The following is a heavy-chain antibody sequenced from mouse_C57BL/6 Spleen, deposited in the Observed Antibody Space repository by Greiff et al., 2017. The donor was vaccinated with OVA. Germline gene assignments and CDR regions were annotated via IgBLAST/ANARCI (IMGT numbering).Heavy chain of an antibody. J-gene: IGHJ4*01. V-gene: IGHV5-17*01. Sequence: EVQLQQSGGGLVKPGGSLKLSCAASGFTFSDYGMHWVRQAPEKGLEWVAYISSGSSTIYYADTVKGRFTISRDNAKNTLFLQMTSLRSEDTAMYYCARPDSSAYYAMDYWGQGTSVTVSS. CDR1: GFTFSDYG. CDR2: ISSGSSTI. D-gene: IGHD3-2*01. CDR3: ARPDSSAYYAMDY.